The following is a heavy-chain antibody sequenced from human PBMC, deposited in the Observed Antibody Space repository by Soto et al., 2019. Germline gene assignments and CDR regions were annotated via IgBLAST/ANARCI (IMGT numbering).Heavy chain of an antibody. D-gene: IGHD6-13*01. CDR1: GFTFSSYG. V-gene: IGHV3-33*01. J-gene: IGHJ4*02. CDR2: IWYDGSNK. Sequence: QVQLVESGGGVVQPGRSPRLSCAASGFTFSSYGMHWVRQAPGKGLEWVAVIWYDGSNKYYADSVKGRFTISRDNSKNTLYLQMNSLRAEDTAVYYCAREKGMYSSSWYLDYWGQGTLVTVSS. CDR3: AREKGMYSSSWYLDY.